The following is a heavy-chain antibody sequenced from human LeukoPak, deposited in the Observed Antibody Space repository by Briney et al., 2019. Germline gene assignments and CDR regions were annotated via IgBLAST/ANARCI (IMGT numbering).Heavy chain of an antibody. D-gene: IGHD1-1*01. CDR2: IIPILGIA. J-gene: IGHJ6*02. Sequence: SVKVSCKASGGTFSSYAISWARQAPGHGLEWMGRIIPILGIANYAQNFQGRVTINEDKSQSTAYMELSSLRSEDTAVYYCARAGSTKKYYYYHGMDVWGQGTTVTVSS. CDR1: GGTFSSYA. CDR3: ARAGSTKKYYYYHGMDV. V-gene: IGHV1-69*04.